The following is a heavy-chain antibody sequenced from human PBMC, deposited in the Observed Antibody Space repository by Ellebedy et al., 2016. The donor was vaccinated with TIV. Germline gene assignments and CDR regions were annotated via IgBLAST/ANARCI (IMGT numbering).Heavy chain of an antibody. Sequence: GESLKISCAASGFTFSSYWMSWVRQAPGKGLEWVGRIKSKYDGGTTDYAAPVKGRFTISRDDSHNTVYLQMNSLKTEDTAVYYCSTGGYFFDYWGQGTLVTVSS. CDR2: IKSKYDGGTT. V-gene: IGHV3-15*01. CDR1: GFTFSSYW. CDR3: STGGYFFDY. J-gene: IGHJ4*02.